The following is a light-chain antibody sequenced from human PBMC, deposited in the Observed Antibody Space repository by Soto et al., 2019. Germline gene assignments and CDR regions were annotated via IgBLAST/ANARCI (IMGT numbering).Light chain of an antibody. CDR3: AAWDDRLTGYV. V-gene: IGLV1-44*01. Sequence: QSVLTQPPSASGTPGQRVTIRGCGGLSNIGSNTVNWYRQLVGTAPELLIDNNNERPSGVPDRFSGSKSGTSASLAISGLQSEDEADYYSAAWDDRLTGYVFAPGTKVTVL. J-gene: IGLJ1*01. CDR2: NNN. CDR1: LSNIGSNT.